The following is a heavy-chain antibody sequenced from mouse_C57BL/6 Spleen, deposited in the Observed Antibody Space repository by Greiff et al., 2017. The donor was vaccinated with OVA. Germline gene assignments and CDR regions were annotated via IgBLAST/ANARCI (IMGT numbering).Heavy chain of an antibody. CDR1: GFTFSSYG. CDR2: ISSGGSYT. Sequence: DVHLVESGGDLVKPGGSLKLSCAASGFTFSSYGMSWVRQTPDKRLEWVATISSGGSYTYYPDSVKGRFTISRDNAKNTLYLQMSSLKSEDTAMYYCARQRGGSSCFDYWGQGTTLTVSS. CDR3: ARQRGGSSCFDY. D-gene: IGHD1-1*01. J-gene: IGHJ2*01. V-gene: IGHV5-6*01.